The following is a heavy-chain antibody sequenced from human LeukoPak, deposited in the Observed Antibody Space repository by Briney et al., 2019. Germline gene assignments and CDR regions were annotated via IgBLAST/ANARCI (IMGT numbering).Heavy chain of an antibody. CDR2: IIPIFGTA. D-gene: IGHD3-10*01. J-gene: IGHJ6*04. CDR1: GGTFSSYA. Sequence: SVKVSCKASGGTFSSYAISWVRQAPGQGLEWMGGIIPIFGTANYAQKFQGRVTITADESTSTAYMELSSLRSEDTAVYYCASPSMVRGVDYYYYGMDVRGKGTTVTVSS. V-gene: IGHV1-69*13. CDR3: ASPSMVRGVDYYYYGMDV.